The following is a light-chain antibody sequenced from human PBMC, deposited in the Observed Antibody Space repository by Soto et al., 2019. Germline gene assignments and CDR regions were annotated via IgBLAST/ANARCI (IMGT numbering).Light chain of an antibody. CDR2: DVT. Sequence: QSALTQPASVSGSPGQSITISCTGTSSDVGGYNYVSWYQQHPGKAPKLMIYDVTNRPSGVSNRFSGSKSGNTASLTISGLQAEDEADYYCGSYTSSSTVVFGGGTKVTVL. CDR1: SSDVGGYNY. CDR3: GSYTSSSTVV. V-gene: IGLV2-14*01. J-gene: IGLJ2*01.